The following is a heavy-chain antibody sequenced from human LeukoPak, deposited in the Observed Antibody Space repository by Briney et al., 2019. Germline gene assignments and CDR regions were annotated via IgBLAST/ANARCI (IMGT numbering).Heavy chain of an antibody. CDR3: VRLAALRGFYYYMDV. D-gene: IGHD6-25*01. V-gene: IGHV4-4*07. J-gene: IGHJ6*03. CDR2: IYSTGRS. CDR1: GGSISNYF. Sequence: PSETLSLTCTVSGGSISNYFWSWVRQPAGKGLEWIGRIYSTGRSDYNPSLKSRVTISVDTSKNLFSLKLSSLSAADTAVYYCVRLAALRGFYYYMDVWGKGTAVTVSS.